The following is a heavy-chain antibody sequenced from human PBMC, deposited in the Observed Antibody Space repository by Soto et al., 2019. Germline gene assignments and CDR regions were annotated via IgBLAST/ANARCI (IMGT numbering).Heavy chain of an antibody. V-gene: IGHV4-34*01. J-gene: IGHJ5*02. CDR2: INHSGST. CDR3: ARVGCSSTSCYRWLRGHNWFDP. Sequence: SVTLSLSCAVEGGSFSGYYWSWISKTPGKGLEWIGEINHSGSTNYNPSLKSRVTISVDTSKNQFSLKLSSVTAADTAVYYCARVGCSSTSCYRWLRGHNWFDPWGQGTLVTVSS. D-gene: IGHD2-2*02. CDR1: GGSFSGYY.